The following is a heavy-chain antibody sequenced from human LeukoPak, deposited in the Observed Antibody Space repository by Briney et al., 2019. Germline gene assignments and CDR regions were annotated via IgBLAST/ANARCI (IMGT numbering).Heavy chain of an antibody. CDR1: GGSISSYY. Sequence: PSETLSLTCTVSGGSISSYYWSWIRQPPGKGLEWIGYIYYSGSTNYNPSLKSRVTISVDTSKKQFSLKLSSVTAADTAVYYCARAHYDFWSGYYDSWGQGTLVTVSS. CDR3: ARAHYDFWSGYYDS. V-gene: IGHV4-59*01. D-gene: IGHD3-3*01. CDR2: IYYSGST. J-gene: IGHJ4*02.